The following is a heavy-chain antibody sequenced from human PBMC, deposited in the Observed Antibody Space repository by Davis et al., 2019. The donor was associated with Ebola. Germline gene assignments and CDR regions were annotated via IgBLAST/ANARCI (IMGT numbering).Heavy chain of an antibody. V-gene: IGHV4-4*02. CDR2: IDHDGNT. CDR3: VRDSLTGINGLDV. D-gene: IGHD3-9*01. J-gene: IGHJ6*02. Sequence: SETLSLTCAVSGGSITSRHWWGWVRQPPGKGLQWLGEIDHDGNTAYNPSLKSRVTMSVDKSKNHFSLNLTSVTAADTAVYYCVRDSLTGINGLDVWGQGTTVTVSS. CDR1: GGSITSRHW.